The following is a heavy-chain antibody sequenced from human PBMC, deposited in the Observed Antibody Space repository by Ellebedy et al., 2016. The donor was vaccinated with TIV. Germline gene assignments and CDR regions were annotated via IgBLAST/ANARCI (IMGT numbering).Heavy chain of an antibody. Sequence: SETLSLTXTVSGGSFSSYYWSWIRQSAGKGLEWIGRIFMIGSTSYNPSLKNRVTMSVDTSTTQLSLNLSSVTAADTAVYFCARLRQSRDRSHWYFDLWGRGTLVAVSS. CDR2: IFMIGST. CDR1: GGSFSSYY. D-gene: IGHD1-14*01. CDR3: ARLRQSRDRSHWYFDL. J-gene: IGHJ2*01. V-gene: IGHV4-4*07.